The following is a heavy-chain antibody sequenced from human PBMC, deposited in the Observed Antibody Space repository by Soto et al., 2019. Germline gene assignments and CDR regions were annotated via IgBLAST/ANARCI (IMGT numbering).Heavy chain of an antibody. CDR3: ARGYLNYDILTGYEYYFSY. V-gene: IGHV4-59*01. Sequence: SETLSLTCTDSGGSISSYYWSWIRQPPGKVLEWIGYIYYSGSTNYSPSLKSRVTISVDTSKNQFSLKLSSVTAADTAVYYCARGYLNYDILTGYEYYFSYWGQGPLVVVS. CDR1: GGSISSYY. J-gene: IGHJ4*02. D-gene: IGHD3-9*01. CDR2: IYYSGST.